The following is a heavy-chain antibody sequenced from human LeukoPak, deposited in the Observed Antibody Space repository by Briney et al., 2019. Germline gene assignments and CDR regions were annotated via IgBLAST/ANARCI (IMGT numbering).Heavy chain of an antibody. D-gene: IGHD6-13*01. V-gene: IGHV3-21*01. J-gene: IGHJ4*02. CDR2: ISSSSSYI. CDR1: GFTFSSYS. Sequence: GGSLRLSCAASGFTFSSYSMNWVRQAPGKGLEWVSSISSSSSYIYYADSVKGRFTISRDNAKNSLYLQVNSLRAEDTAVYYCARDGFSSSWHSILWGQGTLVTVSS. CDR3: ARDGFSSSWHSIL.